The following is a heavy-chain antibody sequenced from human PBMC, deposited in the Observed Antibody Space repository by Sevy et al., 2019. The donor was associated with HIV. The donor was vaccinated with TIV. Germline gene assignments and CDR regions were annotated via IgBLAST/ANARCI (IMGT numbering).Heavy chain of an antibody. CDR3: ARDSDYGGNGAYDI. CDR1: GYTFTSRD. V-gene: IGHV1-8*03. Sequence: ASVKVSCKASGYTFTSRDINWVRQATGQGLEWMGWMNPNSGNTGYAQKFQNRFTITRNTSIRTAYMELSSLRPEDTAVYYCARDSDYGGNGAYDIWGQGTMVTVSS. CDR2: MNPNSGNT. D-gene: IGHD4-17*01. J-gene: IGHJ3*02.